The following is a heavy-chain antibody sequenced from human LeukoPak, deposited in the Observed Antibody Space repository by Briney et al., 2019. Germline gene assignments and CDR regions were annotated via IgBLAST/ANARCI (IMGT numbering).Heavy chain of an antibody. V-gene: IGHV3-23*01. Sequence: GGSLRLSCAASGFIFSSYAMSWVRQAPGKGLEWVSGISGSGGSTYYADSAKGRFTISRDNSKNTLYLQMNSLRAEDTAVYYCAKGAAAGIFGVPSGYWGQGTLVTVSS. D-gene: IGHD6-13*01. J-gene: IGHJ4*02. CDR1: GFIFSSYA. CDR3: AKGAAAGIFGVPSGY. CDR2: ISGSGGST.